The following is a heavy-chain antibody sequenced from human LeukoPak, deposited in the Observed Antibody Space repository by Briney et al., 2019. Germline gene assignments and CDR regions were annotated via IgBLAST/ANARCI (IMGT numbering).Heavy chain of an antibody. D-gene: IGHD1-26*01. V-gene: IGHV6-1*01. CDR2: TYYRSKWYN. CDR1: GDSVSTNSAT. J-gene: IGHJ5*01. CDR3: ARLVGTSWFDS. Sequence: SQTLSLTCAISGDSVSTNSATWTWLRQSPSRGLEWLGRTYYRSKWYNDYAVSMKSRITINPDTSKNQFSLQLNSVTPEDTAVYYCARLVGTSWFDSWGQGTLVTVSS.